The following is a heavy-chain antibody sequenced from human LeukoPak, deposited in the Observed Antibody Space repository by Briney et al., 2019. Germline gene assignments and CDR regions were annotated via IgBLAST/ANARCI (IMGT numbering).Heavy chain of an antibody. CDR2: VNHSGYT. CDR1: GGSISSYY. D-gene: IGHD4-17*01. J-gene: IGHJ4*02. CDR3: ARQLYGSDY. V-gene: IGHV4-34*01. Sequence: PSETLSLTCIISGGSISSYYWSWIRQSPEKGLEWIGEVNHSGYTNYNPSLKGRVTISVDTSKNQFSLKLSSVTAADTAVYYCARQLYGSDYWGQGTLVTVSS.